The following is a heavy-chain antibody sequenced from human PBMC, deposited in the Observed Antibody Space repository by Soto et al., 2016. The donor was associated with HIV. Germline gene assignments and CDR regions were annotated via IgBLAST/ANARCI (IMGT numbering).Heavy chain of an antibody. Sequence: VQLVESGGGVVQPGRSLRLSCAASRFTFSNYGMHWVRQAPGKGLEWVAVIWYDGSNKYYADSVKGRFTISRDNSKNTLYLQMNSLRAEDTAVYYCARDSPGQWLADYHYYGMDVWGQGTTVTVSS. V-gene: IGHV3-33*01. J-gene: IGHJ6*02. CDR2: IWYDGSNK. CDR3: ARDSPGQWLADYHYYGMDV. D-gene: IGHD6-19*01. CDR1: RFTFSNYG.